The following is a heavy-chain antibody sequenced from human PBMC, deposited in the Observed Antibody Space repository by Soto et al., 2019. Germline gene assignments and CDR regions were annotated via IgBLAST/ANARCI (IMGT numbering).Heavy chain of an antibody. J-gene: IGHJ5*02. V-gene: IGHV3-74*01. Sequence: HPGGSLRLSCAASGFTFSSYWMHWVRQAPGKGLVWVSRINSDGSSTSYADSVKGRFTISRDNAKNTLYLQMNSLRAEDTAVYYCARDLVVVAATGWFDPWGQGTLVTVSS. CDR2: INSDGSST. CDR1: GFTFSSYW. D-gene: IGHD2-15*01. CDR3: ARDLVVVAATGWFDP.